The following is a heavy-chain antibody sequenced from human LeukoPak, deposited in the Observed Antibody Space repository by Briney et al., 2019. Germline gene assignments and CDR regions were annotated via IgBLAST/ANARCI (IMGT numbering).Heavy chain of an antibody. CDR3: ARDPSMVRGENTPYFDY. CDR2: IIPIFGTA. CDR1: GYTFTSYG. J-gene: IGHJ4*02. D-gene: IGHD3-10*01. V-gene: IGHV1-69*13. Sequence: SVKVSCKASGYTFTSYGISWVRQAPGQGLEWMGGIIPIFGTADYAQKFQGRVTITADESTSTAYMELSSLRSEDTAVYYCARDPSMVRGENTPYFDYWGQGTLVTVSS.